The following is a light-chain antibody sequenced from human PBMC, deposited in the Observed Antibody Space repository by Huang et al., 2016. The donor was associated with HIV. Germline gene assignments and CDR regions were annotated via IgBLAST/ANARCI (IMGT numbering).Light chain of an antibody. CDR1: QGISAL. CDR3: QQAKTFPFT. V-gene: IGKV1-12*02. Sequence: DIQMTQSPSSVSASIGDRVTITCRASQGISALLAWDQQKPGKAPSLLIYSASSLQSGVPSRFSGSGSGTEFTLTINNLRSEDFATYYCQQAKTFPFTFGPGTKLDL. J-gene: IGKJ3*01. CDR2: SAS.